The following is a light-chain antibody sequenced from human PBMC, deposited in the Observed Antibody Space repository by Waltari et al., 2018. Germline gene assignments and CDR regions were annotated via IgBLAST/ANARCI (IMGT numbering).Light chain of an antibody. Sequence: QSALTQPPSASGSPGQSVTISCTGTSSDIGGYNYVSWYQQHPGKVPKLMIYEVTKRPSGVPDRFSGSKSGNTASLTVSGLQAEDEADYYCSSYAGSNVVFGGGTKLTVL. CDR1: SSDIGGYNY. CDR3: SSYAGSNVV. CDR2: EVT. V-gene: IGLV2-8*01. J-gene: IGLJ2*01.